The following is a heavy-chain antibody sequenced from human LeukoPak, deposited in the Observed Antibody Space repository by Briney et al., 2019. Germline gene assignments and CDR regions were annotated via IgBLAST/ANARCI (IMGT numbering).Heavy chain of an antibody. CDR1: GFTFSSYG. Sequence: GGSLRLSCAASGFTFSSYGMHWVRQAPGKGLEWVAFIRYDGSNRYYADSVKGRFTISRDNSKNTLYLQMNSLRAEDTAVHYCAKDPGAGYYDSSGYGPLDYWGQGTLVTVSS. J-gene: IGHJ4*02. D-gene: IGHD3-22*01. V-gene: IGHV3-30*02. CDR2: IRYDGSNR. CDR3: AKDPGAGYYDSSGYGPLDY.